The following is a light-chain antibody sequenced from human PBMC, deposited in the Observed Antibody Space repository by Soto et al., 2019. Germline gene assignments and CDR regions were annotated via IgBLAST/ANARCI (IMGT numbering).Light chain of an antibody. CDR3: QRYYNAPFT. V-gene: IGKV1-27*01. CDR1: QGIKNY. J-gene: IGKJ4*01. CDR2: AAS. Sequence: DIQVTQYPSSLSASVGDRVTITWRASQGIKNYLAWYQQKPGEIPKLLIYAASTLESGIPPRFSGSGSGTDFTLTINNLQPEDVATYYCQRYYNAPFTFGGGTKVDVK.